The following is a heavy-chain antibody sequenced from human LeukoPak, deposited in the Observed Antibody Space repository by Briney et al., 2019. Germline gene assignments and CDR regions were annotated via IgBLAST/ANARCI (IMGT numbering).Heavy chain of an antibody. J-gene: IGHJ6*02. CDR2: IYYSGST. CDR3: ARYYYDSSGYLTNYYGMDV. CDR1: GGSISSSSYY. D-gene: IGHD3-22*01. V-gene: IGHV4-39*07. Sequence: SETLSLTCTVSGGSISSSSYYWGWIRQPPGKGLEWIGSIYYSGSTYYNPSLKSRVTISVDTSKNQFSLKLSSVTAADTAVYYCARYYYDSSGYLTNYYGMDVWGQGTTVTVSS.